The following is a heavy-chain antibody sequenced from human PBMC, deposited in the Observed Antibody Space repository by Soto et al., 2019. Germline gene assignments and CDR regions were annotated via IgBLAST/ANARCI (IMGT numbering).Heavy chain of an antibody. D-gene: IGHD4-17*01. CDR3: ARDLSGDYGALDT. CDR1: GFTFSSYG. V-gene: IGHV3-33*01. CDR2: IWYDGSNK. Sequence: GGSLRLSCAASGFTFSSYGIHWARQGPGKGLEWVAVIWYDGSNKVCADSVKGRFTISKDNSKNTLYLQMNSLRAEDTAVYYCARDLSGDYGALDTWGQGTMVTVSS. J-gene: IGHJ3*02.